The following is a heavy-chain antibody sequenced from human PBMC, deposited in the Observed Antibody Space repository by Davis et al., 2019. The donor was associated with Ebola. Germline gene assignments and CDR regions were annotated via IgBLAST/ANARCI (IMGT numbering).Heavy chain of an antibody. V-gene: IGHV3-23*01. Sequence: GESLKISCAASGFTFSSYAMSWVRQAPGKGLEWVSAISGSGGSTYYADSVKGRFTISRDNSKNTLYLQMNSLTAEDTAVYYCVRTTYGAPEYWGQGTLVTVSS. CDR2: ISGSGGST. CDR3: VRTTYGAPEY. D-gene: IGHD1-7*01. CDR1: GFTFSSYA. J-gene: IGHJ4*02.